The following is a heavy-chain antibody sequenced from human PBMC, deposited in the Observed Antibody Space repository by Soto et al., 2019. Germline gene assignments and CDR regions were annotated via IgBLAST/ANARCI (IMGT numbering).Heavy chain of an antibody. J-gene: IGHJ1*01. CDR2: IKQDGSEK. CDR1: GFTFSSYW. D-gene: IGHD3-22*01. V-gene: IGHV3-7*01. Sequence: PGGSLRLSCAASGFTFSSYWMSWVLQAPGKGLEWVANIKQDGSEKYYVDSVKGRFTISRDNAKNSLYLQMNSLRAEDTAVYYCAKGSSMILVVTEYFQDWGPGTLVTVSS. CDR3: AKGSSMILVVTEYFQD.